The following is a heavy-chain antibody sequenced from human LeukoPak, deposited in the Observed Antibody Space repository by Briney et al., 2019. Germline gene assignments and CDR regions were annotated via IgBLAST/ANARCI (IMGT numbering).Heavy chain of an antibody. CDR2: IYSSGST. CDR1: GDSINAYF. CDR3: ARDTDSSGYPYYFDY. D-gene: IGHD3-22*01. J-gene: IGHJ4*02. V-gene: IGHV4-4*07. Sequence: PSETLSLTCTVSGDSINAYFWGWIRQPAGKGLEWIGRIYSSGSTNYNPSLKSRVTMSVDTSKNQFSLKLSSVTAADTAVYYCARDTDSSGYPYYFDYWGQGTLVTVSS.